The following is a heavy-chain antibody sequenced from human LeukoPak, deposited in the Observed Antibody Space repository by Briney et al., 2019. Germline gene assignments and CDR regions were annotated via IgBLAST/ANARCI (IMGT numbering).Heavy chain of an antibody. CDR2: IYNSGST. CDR1: GGSISSYY. D-gene: IGHD1-1*01. Sequence: PSETLSLTRIVSGGSISSYYWSWIRQPPGKGLEWIGYIYNSGSTNYNPSLKSRVTISSDKSKNQFSLKLSSVTAADTAVCYCARVTAGLERTFDYWGQGTLVTVSS. CDR3: ARVTAGLERTFDY. V-gene: IGHV4-59*01. J-gene: IGHJ4*02.